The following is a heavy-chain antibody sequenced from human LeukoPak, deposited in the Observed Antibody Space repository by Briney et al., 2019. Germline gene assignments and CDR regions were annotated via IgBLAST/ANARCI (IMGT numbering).Heavy chain of an antibody. V-gene: IGHV1-46*01. Sequence: ASVKVSCKASGYSFPSYYMQLVRQAPGQRLEWMGIINHSGGRTSYAQKLQRRVTMTRDMSTSTVYMELSSLRSEDTAVYYCARDSAYYDFWSGYLSWEYYYYMDVWGKGTTVTVSS. CDR3: ARDSAYYDFWSGYLSWEYYYYMDV. D-gene: IGHD3-3*01. CDR2: INHSGGRT. CDR1: GYSFPSYY. J-gene: IGHJ6*03.